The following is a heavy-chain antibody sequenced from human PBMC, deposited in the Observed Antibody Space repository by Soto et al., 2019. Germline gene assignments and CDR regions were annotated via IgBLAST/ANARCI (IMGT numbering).Heavy chain of an antibody. V-gene: IGHV3-30*18. CDR2: ISYDGSNK. Sequence: PXGSLRLSCAAYGFTFSSYGMHWVRQAPGKGLEWVAVISYDGSNKYYADSVKGRFTISRDNSKNTLYLQMNSLRAEDTAVYYCAKDGGQTTVTTFSHSNWFDHWGQGTLVTVSS. CDR1: GFTFSSYG. CDR3: AKDGGQTTVTTFSHSNWFDH. J-gene: IGHJ5*02. D-gene: IGHD4-17*01.